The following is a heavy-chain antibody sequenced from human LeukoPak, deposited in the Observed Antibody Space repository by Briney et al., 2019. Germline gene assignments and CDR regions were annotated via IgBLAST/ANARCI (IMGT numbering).Heavy chain of an antibody. CDR1: GYTFTSYA. V-gene: IGHV1-3*01. Sequence: ASVKVSCKATGYTFTSYAMHWVRQAPGQRLEWMGWINAGNGNAKYSQKFQGRVTITRDTSASTAYMELSSLRSEDTAVYYCAAPSSSCPFDYWGQGTLVTVSS. CDR2: INAGNGNA. CDR3: AAPSSSCPFDY. J-gene: IGHJ4*02. D-gene: IGHD6-13*01.